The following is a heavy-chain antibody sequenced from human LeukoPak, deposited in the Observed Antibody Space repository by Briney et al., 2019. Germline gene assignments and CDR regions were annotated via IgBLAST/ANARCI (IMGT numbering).Heavy chain of an antibody. CDR2: ISGSGGST. V-gene: IGHV3-23*01. J-gene: IGHJ3*02. D-gene: IGHD3-3*01. Sequence: GGSLRLSCAASGFTFSSYAMSWVRQAPGKGLEWVSAISGSGGSTYYADSVKGRFTISRDNSKNTLYLQMNSLRAEDTAVYYCARKEYYDFWSGYDAFDIWGQGTMVTVSS. CDR1: GFTFSSYA. CDR3: ARKEYYDFWSGYDAFDI.